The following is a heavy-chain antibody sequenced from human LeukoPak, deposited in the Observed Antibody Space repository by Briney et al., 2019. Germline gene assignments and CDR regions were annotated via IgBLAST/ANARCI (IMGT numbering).Heavy chain of an antibody. J-gene: IGHJ4*02. CDR2: VKTDGRTT. CDR1: GFTFSRYG. V-gene: IGHV3-74*01. CDR3: ARTIEMATISYFDY. Sequence: GGSLRLSCAAAGFTFSRYGMHWVRQAPGKGLVWVSHVKTDGRTTHYADSVKGRFTISRDNAKNSLYLQMNSLRVEDTAVYYCARTIEMATISYFDYWGQGTLVTVSS. D-gene: IGHD5-24*01.